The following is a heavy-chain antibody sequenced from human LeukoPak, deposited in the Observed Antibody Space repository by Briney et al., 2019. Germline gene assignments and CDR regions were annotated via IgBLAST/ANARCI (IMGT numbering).Heavy chain of an antibody. Sequence: GGSLRLSCAAAGWTFSNYGMHWVRQAPGKGLQWVAYIRYDGRNKYSADSVKGRFTIYRDNSKSTLYLQMNSLRPEDTAVYYCARPEEDFWSGSFDYWGQGTLVTVSS. D-gene: IGHD3-3*01. J-gene: IGHJ4*02. CDR2: IRYDGRNK. CDR1: GWTFSNYG. CDR3: ARPEEDFWSGSFDY. V-gene: IGHV3-30*02.